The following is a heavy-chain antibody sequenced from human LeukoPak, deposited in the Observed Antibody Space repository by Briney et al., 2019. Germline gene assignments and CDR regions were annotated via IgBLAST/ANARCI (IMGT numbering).Heavy chain of an antibody. Sequence: SETLSLTCTVSGGSISSYYWSWIRQPPGKGLEWIGYIYYSGSTYYNPSLKSRVTISVDTSKNQFTLKLSSVTAADTAVYYCARDLVYSYGSETWGQGTLVTVSS. D-gene: IGHD5-18*01. CDR1: GGSISSYY. J-gene: IGHJ5*02. CDR3: ARDLVYSYGSET. V-gene: IGHV4-59*12. CDR2: IYYSGST.